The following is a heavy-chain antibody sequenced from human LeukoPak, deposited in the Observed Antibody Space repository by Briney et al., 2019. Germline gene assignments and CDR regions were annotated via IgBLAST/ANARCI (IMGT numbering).Heavy chain of an antibody. J-gene: IGHJ4*02. CDR1: GFTFSSYA. CDR2: ISGSGGST. CDR3: ARGGYSSSLRLYY. V-gene: IGHV3-23*01. Sequence: GGSLRLSCAASGFTFSSYAMSWVRQAPGKGLEWVSGISGSGGSTYYADSVKGRFTISRDNSKNTVYLQMNSLRAEDTAVYYCARGGYSSSLRLYYWGQGILVTVSS. D-gene: IGHD6-6*01.